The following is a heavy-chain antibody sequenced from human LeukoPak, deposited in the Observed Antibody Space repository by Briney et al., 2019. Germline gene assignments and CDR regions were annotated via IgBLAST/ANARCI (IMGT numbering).Heavy chain of an antibody. Sequence: GGSLRLSCAASGFTVSSNYMSWVRQAPGKGLEWVSVIYSGGSTYYADSVKGRFTISRHNSKNTLYLQMNSLRAEDTAVYYCARGDGYNYGYYFDYWGQGTLSPSPQ. CDR1: GFTVSSNY. CDR3: ARGDGYNYGYYFDY. CDR2: IYSGGST. J-gene: IGHJ4*02. V-gene: IGHV3-53*04. D-gene: IGHD5-24*01.